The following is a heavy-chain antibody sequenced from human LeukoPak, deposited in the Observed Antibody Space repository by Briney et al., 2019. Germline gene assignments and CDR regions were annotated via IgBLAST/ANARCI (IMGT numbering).Heavy chain of an antibody. Sequence: GGSLRLSCAASGFTFSSYGMHWVRQAPGKGLEWLAVISDDGSNKYYADSVKGRFTISRDNSKNTLYLQMNSLRAEDTAVYYCAKAKETSSGWYLPTPDYWGQGTLVTVSS. CDR1: GFTFSSYG. V-gene: IGHV3-30*18. D-gene: IGHD6-19*01. CDR3: AKAKETSSGWYLPTPDY. CDR2: ISDDGSNK. J-gene: IGHJ4*02.